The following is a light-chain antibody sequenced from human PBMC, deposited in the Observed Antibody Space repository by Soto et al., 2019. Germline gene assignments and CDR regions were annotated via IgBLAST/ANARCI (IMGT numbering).Light chain of an antibody. CDR1: QNINNW. J-gene: IGKJ1*01. Sequence: DIQMTQSPSTLSASVGDRVTITCRASQNINNWLAWYQQKPGKVPKLLIYTASTLESGVPSRFSGSGSGTEFTLTISSLQPDDFATYYCQQYNSYSRGTFGQGTKVEIK. V-gene: IGKV1-5*03. CDR2: TAS. CDR3: QQYNSYSRGT.